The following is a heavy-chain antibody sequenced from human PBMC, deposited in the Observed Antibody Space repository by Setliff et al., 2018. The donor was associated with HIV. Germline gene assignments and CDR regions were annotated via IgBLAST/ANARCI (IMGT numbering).Heavy chain of an antibody. Sequence: PGGSLRLPCVVSGFTFSSFAMSWVRQAPGKGLEWVSVVGGSGGNTYYADSVKGRFTVSRDNSKSTVFLQMNRLTVEDSAVYFCARGLTAIVYYYMDVWGTGTTVTVSS. CDR2: VGGSGGNT. J-gene: IGHJ6*03. CDR1: GFTFSSFA. D-gene: IGHD2-21*02. CDR3: ARGLTAIVYYYMDV. V-gene: IGHV3-23*01.